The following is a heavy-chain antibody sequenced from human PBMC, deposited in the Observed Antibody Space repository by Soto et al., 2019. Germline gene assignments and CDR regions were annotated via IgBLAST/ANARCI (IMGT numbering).Heavy chain of an antibody. J-gene: IGHJ4*02. V-gene: IGHV3-15*01. CDR1: GFTFINAW. CDR3: TSTPY. D-gene: IGHD2-15*01. CDR2: IKSKTEGGTT. Sequence: GSLRLSCAASGFTFINAWMSWVRQAPGKGLEWGGRIKSKTEGGTTDYAAPVKGRFTISRDDSKNTLYLQMNSLKTEDTAVYYCTSTPYWGQGTLVTVSS.